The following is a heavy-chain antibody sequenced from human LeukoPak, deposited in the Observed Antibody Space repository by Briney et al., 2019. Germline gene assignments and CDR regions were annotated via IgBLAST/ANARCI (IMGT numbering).Heavy chain of an antibody. Sequence: PGGSLRLSCAASGFTFDDYAMHWVRQAPGKGLEWVSLISGDGNSTNYAGSVKGRFTISRDNNKNSLYLQMNSLRTEDTAFYYCATNFGAYYYDTSGYYDFWGQGTLVTVSS. CDR3: ATNFGAYYYDTSGYYDF. CDR2: ISGDGNST. D-gene: IGHD3-22*01. CDR1: GFTFDDYA. V-gene: IGHV3-43*02. J-gene: IGHJ4*02.